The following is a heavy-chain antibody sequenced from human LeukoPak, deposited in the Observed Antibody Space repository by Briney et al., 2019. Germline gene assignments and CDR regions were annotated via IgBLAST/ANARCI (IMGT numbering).Heavy chain of an antibody. CDR1: GFTFSSYA. Sequence: PGGSLRLSCAASGFTFSSYAMSWVRQAPGKGLEWVSAISGSGGSTYCADSVKGRFAISRDNSKNTLYLQMNSLRAEDTAVYYCAKVSGPHKYYFDYWGQGTLVTVSS. J-gene: IGHJ4*02. V-gene: IGHV3-23*01. CDR2: ISGSGGST. CDR3: AKVSGPHKYYFDY.